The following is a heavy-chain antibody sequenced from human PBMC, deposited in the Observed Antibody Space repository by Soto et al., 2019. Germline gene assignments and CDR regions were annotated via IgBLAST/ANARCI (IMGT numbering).Heavy chain of an antibody. V-gene: IGHV4-34*01. CDR1: GGSFSGYY. D-gene: IGHD2-2*01. CDR2: INHSGST. Sequence: LSLTCAVYGGSFSGYYWSWIRQPPGKGLEWIGEINHSGSTNYNPSLKSRVTISVDTSKNQFSLKLSSVTAADTAVYYCARGPKPRYFSITSCYGQLGWYDPWSQGTLVTAPQ. CDR3: ARGPKPRYFSITSCYGQLGWYDP. J-gene: IGHJ5*02.